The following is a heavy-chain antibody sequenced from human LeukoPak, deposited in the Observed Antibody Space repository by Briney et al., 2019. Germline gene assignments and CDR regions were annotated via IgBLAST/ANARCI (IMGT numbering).Heavy chain of an antibody. Sequence: PGGSLRLSCAASGFTVSSNYMSWVRQAPGKGLEWVSVIYSGGSTNYADSVKGRFTISRDNSKNTLYLQMNSLRAEDTAVYYCAKDHGQDFWSGNYYFDYWGQGTLVTVSS. D-gene: IGHD3-3*01. J-gene: IGHJ4*02. CDR1: GFTVSSNY. CDR2: IYSGGST. CDR3: AKDHGQDFWSGNYYFDY. V-gene: IGHV3-66*01.